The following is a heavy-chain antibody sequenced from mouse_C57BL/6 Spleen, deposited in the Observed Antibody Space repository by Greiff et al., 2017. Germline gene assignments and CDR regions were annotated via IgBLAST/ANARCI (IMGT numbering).Heavy chain of an antibody. CDR2: IYPGDGDT. CDR1: GYAFSSYW. D-gene: IGHD2-5*01. V-gene: IGHV1-80*01. J-gene: IGHJ4*01. CDR3: ARCHYSIFPYAMDY. Sequence: VQLQQSGAELVKPGASVKISCKASGYAFSSYWMNWVKQRPGKGLEWIGQIYPGDGDTNYNGKFKGKATLTADKSSSTAYMQLSSLTSEDSAVYFCARCHYSIFPYAMDYWGQGTSVTVSS.